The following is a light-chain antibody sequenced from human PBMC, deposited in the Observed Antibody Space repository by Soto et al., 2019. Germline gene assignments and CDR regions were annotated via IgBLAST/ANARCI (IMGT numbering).Light chain of an antibody. Sequence: IEVTQSPVTLSVSPGERATLSCRASQSLXSNFAWYKTKPGQAPRLLIXDKSTRATGIPARFIGSGSGREFTLTISSLQSEDFAVYYCRQYSVWPTGTFGGGTKVDIK. CDR1: QSLXSN. J-gene: IGKJ4*01. V-gene: IGKV3D-15*01. CDR3: RQYSVWPTGT. CDR2: DKS.